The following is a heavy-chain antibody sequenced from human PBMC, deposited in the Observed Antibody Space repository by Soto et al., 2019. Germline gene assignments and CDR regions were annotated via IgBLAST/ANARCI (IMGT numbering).Heavy chain of an antibody. CDR3: AKDRVAAAGPDY. V-gene: IGHV3-23*01. CDR2: ISGSGGNT. J-gene: IGHJ4*02. CDR1: GFTFSSYA. D-gene: IGHD6-13*01. Sequence: TGGSLRLSCAASGFTFSSYAMYWVRQAPGKGLEWVSAISGSGGNTYYADSVKGRFTISRDNSKNTLYLQMNSLRGEDTAVYYCAKDRVAAAGPDYWGQGALVTVSS.